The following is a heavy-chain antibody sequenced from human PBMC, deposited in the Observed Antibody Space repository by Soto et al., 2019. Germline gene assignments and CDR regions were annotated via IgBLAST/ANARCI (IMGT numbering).Heavy chain of an antibody. Sequence: PGGSLRLSCAASGFTFSSYAMNWVRQAPGKGLEWVSSITFNGGSTYYADSVKGHFTTSRDNSKDALFLQMNSLRAEDTAVYYCAKARCTSSTCYVPDSWGQGTLVTVSS. D-gene: IGHD2-8*01. CDR2: ITFNGGST. CDR1: GFTFSSYA. V-gene: IGHV3-23*01. J-gene: IGHJ5*01. CDR3: AKARCTSSTCYVPDS.